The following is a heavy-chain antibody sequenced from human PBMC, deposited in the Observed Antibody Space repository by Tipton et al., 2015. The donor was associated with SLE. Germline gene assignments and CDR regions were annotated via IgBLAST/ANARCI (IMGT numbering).Heavy chain of an antibody. D-gene: IGHD3-16*01. J-gene: IGHJ5*02. Sequence: TLSLTCTVSGDSITSDYWTWIRQSPGKGLEWIGYIYYSGNTKYNPSLKSRVTISVDTSKNQFSLKLSSVTAADTAVYYCARGLRGVMTGDWFDPWGQGTLVTVSS. CDR1: GDSITSDY. CDR2: IYYSGNT. CDR3: ARGLRGVMTGDWFDP. V-gene: IGHV4-59*12.